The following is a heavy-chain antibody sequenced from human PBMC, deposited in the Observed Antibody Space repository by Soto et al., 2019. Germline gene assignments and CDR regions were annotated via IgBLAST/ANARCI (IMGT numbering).Heavy chain of an antibody. CDR2: TSSYNTDT. Sequence: ASVKVSCKSSGYRFETYAMNWVRQAPGQGLEWMGWTSSYNTDTFYADKFQDRVTMTTDTATGTAYMGLMSLSSDDTAVYYCARGHGVVIGAMDVWGQGAAVTVSS. D-gene: IGHD3-3*01. CDR3: ARGHGVVIGAMDV. CDR1: GYRFETYA. V-gene: IGHV1-18*01. J-gene: IGHJ6*02.